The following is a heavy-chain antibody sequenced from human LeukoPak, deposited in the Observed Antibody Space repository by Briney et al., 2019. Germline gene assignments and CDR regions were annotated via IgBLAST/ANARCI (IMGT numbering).Heavy chain of an antibody. V-gene: IGHV1-69*04. CDR2: IIPILGIA. CDR3: ARSGEYSDPFDY. D-gene: IGHD4-17*01. CDR1: GGTFSSYA. Sequence: ASVNVFCKASGGTFSSYAISWVRQAPGQGLEWMGRIIPILGIANYAQKFQGRVTITADKSTSTAYMELSSLRSEDTAVYYCARSGEYSDPFDYWGQGTLVTVSS. J-gene: IGHJ4*02.